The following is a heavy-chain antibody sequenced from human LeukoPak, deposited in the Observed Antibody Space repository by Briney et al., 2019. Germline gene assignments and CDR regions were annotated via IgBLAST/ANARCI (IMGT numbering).Heavy chain of an antibody. CDR2: INHSGTT. CDR3: ARLVGTTLWGYAMDV. J-gene: IGHJ6*04. V-gene: IGHV4-34*01. Sequence: PSETLSLTCGVNGGSFSGYYWSWIRQPPGKGLEWIGEINHSGTTNYSPSHKSRVIMSVDASKKYFSLRLTSVTAADTAVYYCARLVGTTLWGYAMDVWGKGTTVAVSS. D-gene: IGHD1-1*01. CDR1: GGSFSGYY.